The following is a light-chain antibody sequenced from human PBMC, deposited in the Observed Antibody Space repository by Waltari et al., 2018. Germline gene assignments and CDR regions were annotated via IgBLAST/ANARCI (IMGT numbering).Light chain of an antibody. CDR1: QSILYSANNKNY. J-gene: IGKJ1*01. CDR3: QHYYSTPRT. CDR2: WAS. V-gene: IGKV4-1*01. Sequence: DIVMTQSPDSLAVSLGERATINCKSSQSILYSANNKNYLAWYQQKPGQPPKRLIYWASSRQSVVPDRFSGSGSGTDFTLTISGLQAEDVAVYYCQHYYSTPRTFGQGTRVEIK.